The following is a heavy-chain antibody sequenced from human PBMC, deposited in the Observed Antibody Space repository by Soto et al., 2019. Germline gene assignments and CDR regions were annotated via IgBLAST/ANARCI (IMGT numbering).Heavy chain of an antibody. J-gene: IGHJ6*02. CDR3: AKGGAIVAAGTRVYLYNAMDV. CDR2: INPNSGDT. Sequence: ASVKVSCKASGHTFTGYYVHWVRQAPGQGLECMGWINPNSGDTYLAQRFQGRVTMNRDTSIGTAYMELRGLTSDDTAEYYCAKGGAIVAAGTRVYLYNAMDVWGQGTTVT. CDR1: GHTFTGYY. V-gene: IGHV1-2*02. D-gene: IGHD1-26*01.